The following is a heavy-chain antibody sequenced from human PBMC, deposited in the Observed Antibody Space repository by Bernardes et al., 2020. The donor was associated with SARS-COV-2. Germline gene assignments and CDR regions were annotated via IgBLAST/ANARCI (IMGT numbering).Heavy chain of an antibody. V-gene: IGHV3-33*01. CDR1: GFTFSSYG. CDR3: ARDLPIAAADEVMDV. CDR2: IWYDGSNK. J-gene: IGHJ6*02. D-gene: IGHD6-25*01. Sequence: GGSLRLSCAASGFTFSSYGMHWVRQAPGKGLEWVAVIWYDGSNKYYADSVKGRFTISRDNSKSTLYLQMNSLRAEDTAVYYCARDLPIAAADEVMDVWGQGTTVTVSS.